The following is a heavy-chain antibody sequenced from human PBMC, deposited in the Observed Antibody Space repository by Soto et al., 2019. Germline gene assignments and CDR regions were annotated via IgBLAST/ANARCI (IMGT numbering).Heavy chain of an antibody. D-gene: IGHD3-3*01. Sequence: EVQLVESGGGLVKPGGSLRLSCAASGFTFSSYSMNWVRQAPGKGLEWVSSISSSSSYIYYADSVKGRFTISRDNAKNSLYLQMTRLRAEDTAVYYCARDTDTIYYYYYGMDVWGQGTTVTVSS. CDR1: GFTFSSYS. J-gene: IGHJ6*02. V-gene: IGHV3-21*01. CDR2: ISSSSSYI. CDR3: ARDTDTIYYYYYGMDV.